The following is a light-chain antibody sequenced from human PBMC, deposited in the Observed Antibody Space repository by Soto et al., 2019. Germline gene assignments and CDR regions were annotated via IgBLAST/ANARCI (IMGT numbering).Light chain of an antibody. CDR1: QSVSTN. Sequence: EIVMKQSPATLSVSPRERATLSWRASQSVSTNLAWYQHKPGQAPRLLIYGASIRATGIPARFSGSGSGTEFTLTSSSLQSEEFAVYYWQQYNNWPPWMFGQGTKVEIK. J-gene: IGKJ1*01. CDR3: QQYNNWPPWM. CDR2: GAS. V-gene: IGKV3-15*01.